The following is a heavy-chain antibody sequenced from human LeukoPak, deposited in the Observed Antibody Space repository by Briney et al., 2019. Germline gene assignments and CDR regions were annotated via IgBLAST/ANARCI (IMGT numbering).Heavy chain of an antibody. V-gene: IGHV3-23*01. CDR2: ISGSDGST. Sequence: PGGSLRLSCAASGFTFSSYVMNWVRQAPGKGLEWVSGISGSDGSTYYADSVKGRFTISRDNSKNTLYLQMNSLRAEDTAVYYCAKDISTWPEYFDFWGQGTLVTVSS. CDR3: AKDISTWPEYFDF. CDR1: GFTFSSYV. J-gene: IGHJ4*02.